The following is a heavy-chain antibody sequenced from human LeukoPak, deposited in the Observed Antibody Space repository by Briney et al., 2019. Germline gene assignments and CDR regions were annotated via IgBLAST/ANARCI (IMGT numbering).Heavy chain of an antibody. V-gene: IGHV4-34*01. Sequence: SETLSLTCAVYGGSFSGYYWSWIRQPPGKGLEWIGEINHSGSTNYNPSLKSRVTISVDTSKNQFSLKLSSVTAADTAVYYCARPSSSGYYSRGYFQHWGQGTLVTVSP. CDR2: INHSGST. CDR1: GGSFSGYY. CDR3: ARPSSSGYYSRGYFQH. D-gene: IGHD3-22*01. J-gene: IGHJ1*01.